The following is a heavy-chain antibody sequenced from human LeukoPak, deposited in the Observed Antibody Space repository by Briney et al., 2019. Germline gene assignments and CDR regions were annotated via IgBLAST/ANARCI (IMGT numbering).Heavy chain of an antibody. V-gene: IGHV3-48*03. CDR1: GFTFSSYE. CDR3: AKDIAYCGGDCYSSGFDP. D-gene: IGHD2-21*02. Sequence: GGSLRLSCAASGFTFSSYEMNWVRQAPGKGLEWVSYISSSGSTIYYADSVKGRFTISRDNAKNSLYLQMNSLRAEDTAVYYCAKDIAYCGGDCYSSGFDPWGQGTLVTVSS. J-gene: IGHJ5*02. CDR2: ISSSGSTI.